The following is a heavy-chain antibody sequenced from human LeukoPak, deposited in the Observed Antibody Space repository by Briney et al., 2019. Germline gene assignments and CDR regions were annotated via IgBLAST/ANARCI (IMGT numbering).Heavy chain of an antibody. CDR1: GFTFSSYS. CDR3: ARPDNGDRSHYYYYYMDV. D-gene: IGHD2-8*01. J-gene: IGHJ6*03. Sequence: GGSLRLSCAASGFTFSSYSMNWVRQAPGKGLEWVSSISSSSSYIYYADSVKGRFTISRDNAKNSLYLQMNSLRAEDTAVYYCARPDNGDRSHYYYYYMDVWGKGTTVTVSS. V-gene: IGHV3-21*01. CDR2: ISSSSSYI.